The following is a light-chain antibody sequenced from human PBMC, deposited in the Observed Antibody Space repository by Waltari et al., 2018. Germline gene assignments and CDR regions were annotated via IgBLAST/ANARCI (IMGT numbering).Light chain of an antibody. Sequence: EIVMTRSPATLSVSPGERATLSCRASQSVSSNLAWYQQRPGQAPRLLISGASTRATGIPARFSGSGSGTEFTLTISILQSEDFAVYYCQQYNDWPRTFGQGTRVEVK. CDR1: QSVSSN. J-gene: IGKJ1*01. CDR3: QQYNDWPRT. CDR2: GAS. V-gene: IGKV3-15*01.